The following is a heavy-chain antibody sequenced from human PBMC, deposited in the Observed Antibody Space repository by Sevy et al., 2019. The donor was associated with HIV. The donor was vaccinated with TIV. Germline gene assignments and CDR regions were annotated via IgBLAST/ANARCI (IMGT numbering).Heavy chain of an antibody. D-gene: IGHD6-19*01. V-gene: IGHV3-21*01. Sequence: GGSLRLSCAASGFTFSSYSMNWVPQAPGKGLEWVSSISSSSSYIYYADSVKGRFTISRDNAKNSLYLQMNSLRAEDTAVYYCVSHSSGWDFDYWGQGTLVTVSS. CDR1: GFTFSSYS. J-gene: IGHJ4*02. CDR3: VSHSSGWDFDY. CDR2: ISSSSSYI.